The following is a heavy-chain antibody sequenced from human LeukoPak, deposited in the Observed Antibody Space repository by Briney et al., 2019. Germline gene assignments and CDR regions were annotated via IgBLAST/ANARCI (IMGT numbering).Heavy chain of an antibody. Sequence: ASVKVSCKTSGYTFTGYYMHWVPQGPGQGLEWMGWINPNSGGTNYAQKFQGRVTMTRDTSISTAYMELSRLRSDDTAVYYCARVRFRDYYGMDVWGQGTTVTVSS. CDR1: GYTFTGYY. V-gene: IGHV1-2*02. CDR2: INPNSGGT. CDR3: ARVRFRDYYGMDV. J-gene: IGHJ6*02.